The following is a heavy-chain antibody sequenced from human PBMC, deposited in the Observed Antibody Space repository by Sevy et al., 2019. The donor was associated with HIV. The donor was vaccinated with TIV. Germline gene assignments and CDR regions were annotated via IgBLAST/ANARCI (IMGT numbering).Heavy chain of an antibody. Sequence: GGSLRLSCAASGFTFSSYGMHWVRQAPGKGLEWVAVISYDGSNKYYADSVKGRFTISRDNSKNTLYLQMNSLRAEDRAVDYCAKKEGRCSGGSCYFFNWFDPWGQGTLVTVSS. V-gene: IGHV3-30*18. D-gene: IGHD2-15*01. CDR1: GFTFSSYG. CDR2: ISYDGSNK. J-gene: IGHJ5*02. CDR3: AKKEGRCSGGSCYFFNWFDP.